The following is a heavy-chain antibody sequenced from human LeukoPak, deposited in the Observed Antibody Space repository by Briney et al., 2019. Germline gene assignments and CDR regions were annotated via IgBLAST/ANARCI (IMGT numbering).Heavy chain of an antibody. V-gene: IGHV1-2*02. J-gene: IGHJ6*03. D-gene: IGHD6-6*01. CDR3: ARAEHSRADSYYYYYYMDV. CDR1: GYTFTGYY. Sequence: ASVKVSCKASGYTFTGYYMHWVRQAPGQGLEWMGWINPNSGGTNYAQKFQGRVTMTRDTSISTACMELSRLRSDDTAVYYCARAEHSRADSYYYYYYMDVWGKGTTVTVSS. CDR2: INPNSGGT.